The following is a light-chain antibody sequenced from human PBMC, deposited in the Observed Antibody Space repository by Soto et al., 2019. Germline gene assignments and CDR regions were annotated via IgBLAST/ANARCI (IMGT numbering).Light chain of an antibody. Sequence: EIVLTQSLAPLSLSPGERSTLSCMASQSVSNNLAWYQQRPGQAPRLLLYDASNRATGIPARFSGSGSGTDFTLTISSLEPEDFAVYYCQQRGDWPYTFGQGTKLEIK. CDR1: QSVSNN. CDR3: QQRGDWPYT. CDR2: DAS. V-gene: IGKV3-11*01. J-gene: IGKJ2*01.